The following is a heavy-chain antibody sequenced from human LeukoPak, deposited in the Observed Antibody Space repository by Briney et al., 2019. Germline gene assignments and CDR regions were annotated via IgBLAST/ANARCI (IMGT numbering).Heavy chain of an antibody. V-gene: IGHV4-39*01. Sequence: SETLSLTCTVSGGSISSSSYYWGWIRQPPGKGLEWIGSIYYSGSTYYNPSLKSRVTISVDTSKNQFSLKLSSVTAADTAVYYCASQDCSSTSCYAFDIWGQGTMVTVSS. CDR2: IYYSGST. D-gene: IGHD2-2*01. J-gene: IGHJ3*02. CDR1: GGSISSSSYY. CDR3: ASQDCSSTSCYAFDI.